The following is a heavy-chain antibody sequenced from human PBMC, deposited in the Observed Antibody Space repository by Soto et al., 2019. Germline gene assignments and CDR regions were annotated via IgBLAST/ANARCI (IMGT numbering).Heavy chain of an antibody. CDR1: GVSIISYY. Sequence: SATLSLTCTVSGVSIISYYWSWILQSPWKGLEWVAYISHTGTTDYNPSLKSRLTISLDTSRNQFSLKLTSVTAADTAVYYCARGPPWMEAFDSWGQGTKVTVSS. D-gene: IGHD5-12*01. J-gene: IGHJ3*02. CDR2: ISHTGTT. V-gene: IGHV4-59*01. CDR3: ARGPPWMEAFDS.